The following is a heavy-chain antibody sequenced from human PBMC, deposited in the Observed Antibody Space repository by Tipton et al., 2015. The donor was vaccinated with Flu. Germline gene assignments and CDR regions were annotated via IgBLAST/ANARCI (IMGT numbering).Heavy chain of an antibody. D-gene: IGHD1-26*01. CDR2: IRSDETTE. CDR1: GFTFSSYG. J-gene: IGHJ4*02. Sequence: LRLSCAASGFTFSSYGMYWIRQPPGKGLVWVAHIRSDETTEYADSVKGRVTISRDNSKDMLYLQMNSLRAEDTAVFYCAKSGGFDSWNQGALVLVSS. V-gene: IGHV3-30*02. CDR3: AKSGGFDS.